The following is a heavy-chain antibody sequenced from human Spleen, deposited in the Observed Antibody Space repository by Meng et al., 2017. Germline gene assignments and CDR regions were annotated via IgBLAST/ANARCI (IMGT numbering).Heavy chain of an antibody. V-gene: IGHV6-1*01. CDR2: TYDSAKWYN. Sequence: ALRQPSSPDLWRPSQTLALTCAVTGGGVCSYRAGWNRISRARSMCLTWIERTYDSAKWYNDYAGSVKSPITITPDTSKNQFSRQLNAVTPEDTGVYYCASSASGYFEHWGQGTLVTVSS. J-gene: IGHJ1*01. CDR1: GGGVCSYRAG. D-gene: IGHD3-10*01. CDR3: ASSASGYFEH.